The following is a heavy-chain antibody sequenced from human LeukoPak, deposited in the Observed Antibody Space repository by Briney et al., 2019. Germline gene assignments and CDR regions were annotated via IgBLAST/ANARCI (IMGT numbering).Heavy chain of an antibody. CDR2: ISSIGSTI. CDR1: GFTFSSYE. Sequence: GGSLRLSCAASGFTFSSYEMNWVRQAPGKGLEWVSYISSIGSTIYYADSMKGRFTISRDNAKNSLYLQMNSLRAGDTAVYYCADSYGLLGPLGFDYWGQGTLVTVSS. CDR3: ADSYGLLGPLGFDY. D-gene: IGHD5-18*01. V-gene: IGHV3-48*03. J-gene: IGHJ4*02.